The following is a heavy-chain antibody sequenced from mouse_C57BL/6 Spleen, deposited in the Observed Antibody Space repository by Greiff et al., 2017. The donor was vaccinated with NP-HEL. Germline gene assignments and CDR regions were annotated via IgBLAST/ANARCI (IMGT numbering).Heavy chain of an antibody. CDR3: ARTGFYSNFYYAMDY. CDR2: IDPSDSYT. Sequence: VQLQQPGAELVRPGTSVKLSCKASGYTFTSYWMHWVKQRPGQGLEWIGVIDPSDSYTNYNQKFKGKATLTVDTSSSTAYMQLSSLTSEDSAVYYCARTGFYSNFYYAMDYWGQGTSVTVSS. J-gene: IGHJ4*01. D-gene: IGHD2-5*01. V-gene: IGHV1-59*01. CDR1: GYTFTSYW.